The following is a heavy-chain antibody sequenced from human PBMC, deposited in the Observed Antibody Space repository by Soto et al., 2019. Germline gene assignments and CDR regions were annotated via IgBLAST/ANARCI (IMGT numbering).Heavy chain of an antibody. CDR3: AHSLIGYYYDSSGSNWFDP. D-gene: IGHD3-22*01. J-gene: IGHJ5*02. V-gene: IGHV2-5*02. Sequence: AKPGYPARPLPKNCTFPWFPHNTKEKGVGWIRQPPGKALEWLALIYWDDDKRYSPSLKSRLTITKDTSKNQVVLTMTNMDPVDTATYYCAHSLIGYYYDSSGSNWFDPWGQGTLVTVSS. CDR1: WFPHNTKEKG. CDR2: IYWDDDK.